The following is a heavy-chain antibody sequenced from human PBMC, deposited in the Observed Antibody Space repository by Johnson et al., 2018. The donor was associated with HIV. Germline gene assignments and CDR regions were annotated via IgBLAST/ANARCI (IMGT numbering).Heavy chain of an antibody. J-gene: IGHJ3*02. D-gene: IGHD6-19*01. CDR2: IKQDGSEK. CDR3: ARASSGWSLGGAFDI. CDR1: GFTFSSYW. V-gene: IGHV3-7*05. Sequence: DVQLVESGGGLVQPGGSLRLSCAASGFTFSSYWMSWVRQAPGKGLEWVANIKQDGSEKYYVDSVKGRFTISRDNAKNELYLQMNSLRAEDTAIYYCARASSGWSLGGAFDIWGQGTMVTVSS.